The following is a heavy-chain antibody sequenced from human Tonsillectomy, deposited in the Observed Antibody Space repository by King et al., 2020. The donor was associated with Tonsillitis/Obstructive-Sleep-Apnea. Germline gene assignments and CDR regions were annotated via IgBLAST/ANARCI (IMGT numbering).Heavy chain of an antibody. CDR3: ARGRVITAARSGMALFDF. Sequence: QLVQSGAEVKKPGASVKVSCKASGYTFTSYYMHWVRQSPGQGLEWMGIINPSGGSTSYAQKFQVRVTMTRDTSTSTVYMELSSLRSEDTAVYYCARGRVITAARSGMALFDFWGQGTLVTVSS. CDR1: GYTFTSYY. CDR2: INPSGGST. J-gene: IGHJ4*02. V-gene: IGHV1-46*01. D-gene: IGHD2-2*01.